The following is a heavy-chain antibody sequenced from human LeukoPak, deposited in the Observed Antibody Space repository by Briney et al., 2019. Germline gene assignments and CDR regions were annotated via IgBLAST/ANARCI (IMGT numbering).Heavy chain of an antibody. J-gene: IGHJ4*02. CDR2: INHSGST. V-gene: IGHV4-34*01. CDR3: AREGDSSGYYYGY. CDR1: GGSISSYY. D-gene: IGHD3-22*01. Sequence: SETLSLTCTVSGGSISSYYWSWIRQPPGKGLEWIGEINHSGSTNYNPSLKSRVTISVDTSKNQFSLKLSSVTAADTAVYYCAREGDSSGYYYGYWGQGTLVTVSS.